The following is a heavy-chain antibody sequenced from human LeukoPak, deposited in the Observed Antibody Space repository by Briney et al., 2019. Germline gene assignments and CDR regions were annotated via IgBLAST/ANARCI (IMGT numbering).Heavy chain of an antibody. CDR2: IYYSGST. D-gene: IGHD1-7*01. V-gene: IGHV4-59*01. CDR1: GGSISSYY. Sequence: SATLSLTCTVSGGSISSYYWSWIRQRPGKGLEWIGYIYYSGSTNYNPSLKSRVAISVDTSKNQFSLKLSSVTAADTAVYYCAREDWNYWFDPWGQGTLVTVSS. J-gene: IGHJ5*02. CDR3: AREDWNYWFDP.